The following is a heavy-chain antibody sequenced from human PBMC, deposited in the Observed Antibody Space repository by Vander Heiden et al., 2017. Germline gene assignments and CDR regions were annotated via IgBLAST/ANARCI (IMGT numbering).Heavy chain of an antibody. V-gene: IGHV1-18*04. J-gene: IGHJ3*02. CDR1: GYTFTSYG. CDR2: ISAYNGNT. D-gene: IGHD3-22*01. Sequence: QVQLVQSGAEVKKPGASVKVSCKASGYTFTSYGISGVRQATGQGLEWMGWISAYNGNTNYAQKLQGRVTMTTDTSTSTAYMELRSLRSDDTAVYYCARDLHAPRAYDSSGYYLPDAFDIWGQGTMVTVSS. CDR3: ARDLHAPRAYDSSGYYLPDAFDI.